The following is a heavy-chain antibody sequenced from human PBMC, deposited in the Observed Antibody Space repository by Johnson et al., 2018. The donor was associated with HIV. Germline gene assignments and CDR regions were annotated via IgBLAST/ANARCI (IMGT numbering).Heavy chain of an antibody. D-gene: IGHD5-12*01. CDR3: ARDQRGDIIPTTYDAFDI. V-gene: IGHV3-30-3*01. CDR2: ISYDGTNK. J-gene: IGHJ3*02. CDR1: GFTFRSYA. Sequence: HVQLVESGGGVVQPGRSLRLSCAASGFTFRSYAIHWVRQAPGKGLEWVAVISYDGTNKYSADSVKGRFTISRDNSKNTLYLQMNSLRAEDTAVYYCARDQRGDIIPTTYDAFDIWGQGTMVTVSS.